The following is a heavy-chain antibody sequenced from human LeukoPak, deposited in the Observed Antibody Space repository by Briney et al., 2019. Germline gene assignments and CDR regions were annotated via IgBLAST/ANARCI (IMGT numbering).Heavy chain of an antibody. CDR2: IIPILGIA. Sequence: ASVKVSCKASRGTFSSYAISWVRQAPGQGLEWMGRIIPILGIANYAQKFQGRVTITADKSTSTAYMELSSLRSEDTAVYYCARAPQVAVTTFDYWGQGTLVTVSS. CDR3: ARAPQVAVTTFDY. CDR1: RGTFSSYA. V-gene: IGHV1-69*04. J-gene: IGHJ4*02. D-gene: IGHD4-4*01.